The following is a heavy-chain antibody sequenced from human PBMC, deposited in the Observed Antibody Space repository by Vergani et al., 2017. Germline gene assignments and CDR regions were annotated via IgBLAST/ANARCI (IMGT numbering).Heavy chain of an antibody. J-gene: IGHJ5*01. D-gene: IGHD2-8*02. CDR2: IDEYGNRA. Sequence: EVQLVESGGGSVQSGGSLRLSCVASGFSVNTYWMHWVRQVPGKGLMWVARIDEYGNRATYGDFETGRFTISRDNDKNTVFLQMNNLRADDAGVYYCVRTEYCTGIACNTRFDSWGQGALVTVSS. V-gene: IGHV3-74*03. CDR3: VRTEYCTGIACNTRFDS. CDR1: GFSVNTYW.